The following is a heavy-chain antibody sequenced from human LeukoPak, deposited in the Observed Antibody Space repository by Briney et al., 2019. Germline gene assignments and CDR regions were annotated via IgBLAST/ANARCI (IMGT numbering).Heavy chain of an antibody. CDR3: ARDRSASIAVVTAEIDY. D-gene: IGHD6-19*01. V-gene: IGHV3-21*01. J-gene: IGHJ4*02. CDR2: ISSSSSYI. Sequence: GGSLRLSCAASGFTFSSYTMNWVRQALGQGLEWVSSISSSSSYIYYADSVKGRFTISRDNAKDSLYLQMNGLRAEDTAVYYCARDRSASIAVVTAEIDYWGQGTLVTVSS. CDR1: GFTFSSYT.